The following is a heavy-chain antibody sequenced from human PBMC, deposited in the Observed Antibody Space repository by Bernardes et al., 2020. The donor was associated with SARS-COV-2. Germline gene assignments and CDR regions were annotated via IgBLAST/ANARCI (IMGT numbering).Heavy chain of an antibody. D-gene: IGHD3-22*01. CDR3: ARESIVWSNAFDY. CDR1: GFTFSSYQ. J-gene: IGHJ4*02. CDR2: ISGSASTI. V-gene: IGHV3-48*03. Sequence: GGSLRLSCAVSGFTFSSYQMNWVRQAPGKGLEWVSYISGSASTIYYADSVMGRFTISRDNAKNSLYLQMNSLRAEDTAVYYCARESIVWSNAFDYWGQGTLVTVSS.